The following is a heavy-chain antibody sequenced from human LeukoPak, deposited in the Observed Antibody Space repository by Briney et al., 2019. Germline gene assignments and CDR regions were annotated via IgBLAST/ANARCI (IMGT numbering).Heavy chain of an antibody. Sequence: SETLSLTCRVSGGSIIGYYWSWIRQTPGKGLEWIAYVYETGGTNYNPSLKSRVTISQDTSRNQISLKLASVTVADTAVYYCARGNSSGWYGGFDYWGQGSLVTVSS. J-gene: IGHJ4*02. CDR3: ARGNSSGWYGGFDY. CDR1: GGSIIGYY. V-gene: IGHV4-59*01. D-gene: IGHD6-19*01. CDR2: VYETGGT.